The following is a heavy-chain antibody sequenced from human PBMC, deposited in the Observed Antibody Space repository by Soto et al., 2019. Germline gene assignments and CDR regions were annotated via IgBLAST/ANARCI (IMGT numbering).Heavy chain of an antibody. CDR3: TKGLFDFWSGYYHNWFDP. CDR2: IKSKTDGGTT. D-gene: IGHD3-3*01. Sequence: GGSLRLSCAASGFTFSNAWMNWVRQAPGKGLEWVGRIKSKTDGGTTDYAAPVKGRFTISRDDSKNTLYLQMNSLKTEDTAVYYCTKGLFDFWSGYYHNWFDPWGQGTLVTVSS. J-gene: IGHJ5*02. V-gene: IGHV3-15*07. CDR1: GFTFSNAW.